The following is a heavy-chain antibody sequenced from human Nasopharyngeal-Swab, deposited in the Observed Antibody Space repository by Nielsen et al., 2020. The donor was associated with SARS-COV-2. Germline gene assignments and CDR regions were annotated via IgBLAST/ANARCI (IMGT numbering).Heavy chain of an antibody. Sequence: GESLKISCKGSGSSFTSYWIGWVRQMPGKGLEWMGIIYPGDSDTRYSPSFQGQVTISADKSISTAYLQWSSLKASDTAMSYCASLPNPYQGWFDPWGQGTLVTVSS. CDR1: GSSFTSYW. V-gene: IGHV5-51*01. CDR3: ASLPNPYQGWFDP. D-gene: IGHD2-2*01. J-gene: IGHJ5*02. CDR2: IYPGDSDT.